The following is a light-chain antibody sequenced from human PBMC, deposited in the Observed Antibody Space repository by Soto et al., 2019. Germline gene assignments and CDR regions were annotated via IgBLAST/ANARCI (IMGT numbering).Light chain of an antibody. CDR1: QTVRRSY. J-gene: IGKJ1*01. Sequence: EIVLRQSPGTLSLSPGQRATLSCRASQTVRRSYVAWYQKKPGQPPKLLIYGASSRATGIPDRFSGSGSGTDFTLTISRLEPEDFAVYYCQQYGGSTRTFGQGTKVDIK. CDR2: GAS. V-gene: IGKV3-20*01. CDR3: QQYGGSTRT.